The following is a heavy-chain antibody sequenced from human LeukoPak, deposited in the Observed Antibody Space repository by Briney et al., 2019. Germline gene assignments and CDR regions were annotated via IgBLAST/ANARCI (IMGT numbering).Heavy chain of an antibody. CDR1: GAFIATSNY. D-gene: IGHD2-15*01. CDR2: VFYSGNT. J-gene: IGHJ4*02. V-gene: IGHV4-39*07. Sequence: SETLSLTCNVSGAFIATSNYWGWIRQPPGKGLEWIGSVFYSGNTYYKPSLRGRVTISVDTYNNQFSLKLTSVTAADTAVYYCARDPSRSRSGNSCYSNWGQGTLVIVSS. CDR3: ARDPSRSRSGNSCYSN.